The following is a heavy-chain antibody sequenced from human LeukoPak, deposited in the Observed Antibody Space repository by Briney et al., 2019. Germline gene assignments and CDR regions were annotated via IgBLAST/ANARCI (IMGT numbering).Heavy chain of an antibody. CDR1: GFIFTSYW. V-gene: IGHV3-7*01. J-gene: IGHJ6*03. CDR3: ARVPSSGWDYYYYYYMDV. CDR2: IKQDGSEK. Sequence: PGGSLRLSCAASGFIFTSYWMSWVRQAPGKGLEWVANIKQDGSEKYYVDSAKGRFTISRDNAKNSLYLQMNSLRADDTAVYYCARVPSSGWDYYYYYYMDVWGKGTTVTVSS. D-gene: IGHD6-19*01.